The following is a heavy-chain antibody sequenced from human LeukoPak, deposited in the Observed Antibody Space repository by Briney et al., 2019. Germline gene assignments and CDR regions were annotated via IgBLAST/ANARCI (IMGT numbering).Heavy chain of an antibody. D-gene: IGHD2-8*01. Sequence: RASVKVSCKVSGYTLTELSMHWVRQAPGKGLEWMGGFDPEDGETIYAQKFQGRVTMTEVTSTDTAHMELSSLRSEDTAVYYCATTPRGCTNGVCRYYYYYYGMDVWGQGTTVTVSS. V-gene: IGHV1-24*01. CDR2: FDPEDGET. CDR1: GYTLTELS. CDR3: ATTPRGCTNGVCRYYYYYYGMDV. J-gene: IGHJ6*02.